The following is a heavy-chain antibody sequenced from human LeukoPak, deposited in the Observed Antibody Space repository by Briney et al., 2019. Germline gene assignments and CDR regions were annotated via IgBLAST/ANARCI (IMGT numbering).Heavy chain of an antibody. CDR3: ASPESGLGYCSSTSCYLAGHDAFDI. J-gene: IGHJ3*02. CDR1: GGSFSGYY. V-gene: IGHV4-34*01. D-gene: IGHD2-2*01. CDR2: INHSGST. Sequence: SETLSLTCAVYGGSFSGYYWSWIRQPPGKGLEWTGEINHSGSTNYNPSLKSRVTISVDTSKNQFSLKLSSVTAADTAVYYCASPESGLGYCSSTSCYLAGHDAFDIWGQGTMVTVSS.